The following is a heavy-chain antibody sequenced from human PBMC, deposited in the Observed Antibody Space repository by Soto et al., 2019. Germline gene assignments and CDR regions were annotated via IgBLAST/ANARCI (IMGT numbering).Heavy chain of an antibody. CDR1: GGSISSYY. CDR2: IYYSGST. CDR3: ARGLISGYYLYDAFDI. D-gene: IGHD3-22*01. Sequence: QVQLQESGPGLVKPSETLSLTCTVSGGSISSYYWSWIRQPPGKGLEWIGYIYYSGSTNYNPSLKRRFTISVATSKNQFSLKLSSVTAADTAVYYCARGLISGYYLYDAFDIWRQGTMVTVSS. J-gene: IGHJ3*02. V-gene: IGHV4-59*01.